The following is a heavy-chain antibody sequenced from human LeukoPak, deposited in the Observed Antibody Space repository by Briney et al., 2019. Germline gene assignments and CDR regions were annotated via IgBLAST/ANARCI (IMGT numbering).Heavy chain of an antibody. CDR2: IYYSGST. D-gene: IGHD3-10*01. V-gene: IGHV4-39*01. Sequence: WFRQPPGKGLEWIGSIYYSGSTYYNPSLKSRVTISVDTSKNQFSLKLSSVTAADTAVYYCARLQNYYGSGSYYTSRPYFDYWGQGTLVTVSS. J-gene: IGHJ4*02. CDR3: ARLQNYYGSGSYYTSRPYFDY.